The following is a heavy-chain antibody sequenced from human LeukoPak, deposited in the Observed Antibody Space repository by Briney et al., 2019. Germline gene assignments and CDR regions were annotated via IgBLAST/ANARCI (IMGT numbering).Heavy chain of an antibody. Sequence: GASVKVSCKASGGTFSSYAISWVRQAPGQGLEWMGRIIPIFGTANYAQKFQGRVTITADESTSTAYMELSSLRSEDTAVYYCARGRYCSSTSCYYFDYWGQGTLVTVSS. J-gene: IGHJ4*02. V-gene: IGHV1-69*13. CDR3: ARGRYCSSTSCYYFDY. CDR1: GGTFSSYA. CDR2: IIPIFGTA. D-gene: IGHD2-2*01.